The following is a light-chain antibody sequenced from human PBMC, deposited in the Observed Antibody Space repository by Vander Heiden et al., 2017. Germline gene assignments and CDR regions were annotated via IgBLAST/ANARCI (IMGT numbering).Light chain of an antibody. J-gene: IGKJ4*01. CDR2: KAS. Sequence: DIQMTQSPSTLSASIGDRVTITCRASQSISSWLAWYQQKPGKAPKLLIYKASNLESGVPSRFSGSGSGTEFTLTISSLQPDDFATYYCQHFNNYSPTFGGGTKVEIK. CDR1: QSISSW. CDR3: QHFNNYSPT. V-gene: IGKV1-5*03.